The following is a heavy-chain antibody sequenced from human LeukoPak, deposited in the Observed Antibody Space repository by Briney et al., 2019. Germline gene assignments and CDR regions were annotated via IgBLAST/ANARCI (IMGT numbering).Heavy chain of an antibody. CDR3: ARGRYYDSSGHGAFDI. Sequence: GGSLRLSCAASGFTFSSYWMHWVRQAPGKGLVWVSRINPDGSTTNYADSVKGRFTISRVNAKNTLYLQMDSLRAEDTAVYYCARGRYYDSSGHGAFDIWGQGTMVTVSS. D-gene: IGHD3-22*01. J-gene: IGHJ3*02. CDR2: INPDGSTT. V-gene: IGHV3-74*01. CDR1: GFTFSSYW.